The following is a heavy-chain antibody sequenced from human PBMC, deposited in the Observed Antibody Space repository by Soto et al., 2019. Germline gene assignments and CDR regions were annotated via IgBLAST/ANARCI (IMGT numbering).Heavy chain of an antibody. CDR3: TRDGRGLGRLSLLEY. D-gene: IGHD1-1*01. Sequence: GGSLRLSCAASGFNVNSDYMNWVRQTPGKGLEWVASIYSGETTYYADSVRGRFTISSDNSTNTLYFQLSSLRIEDTAVYYCTRDGRGLGRLSLLEYWGQGVLVTVSS. V-gene: IGHV3-53*01. CDR2: IYSGETT. J-gene: IGHJ4*02. CDR1: GFNVNSDY.